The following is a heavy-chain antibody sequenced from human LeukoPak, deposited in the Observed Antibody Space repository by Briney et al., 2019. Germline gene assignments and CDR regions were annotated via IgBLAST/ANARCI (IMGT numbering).Heavy chain of an antibody. CDR1: GFTVSSNY. J-gene: IGHJ6*02. CDR2: IYSGGST. CDR3: ASLWFGLYGMDV. V-gene: IGHV3-66*01. D-gene: IGHD3-10*01. Sequence: GGSLRLSCAASGFTVSSNYMSWVRQAPGKGLEWVSVIYSGGSTYYADSVKGRFTISRDNSKNTLYLQMNSLRAEDTAVYYCASLWFGLYGMDVWGQGTTVTVSS.